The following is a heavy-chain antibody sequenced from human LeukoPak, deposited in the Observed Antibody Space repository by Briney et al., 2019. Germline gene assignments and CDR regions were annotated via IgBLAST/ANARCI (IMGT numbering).Heavy chain of an antibody. J-gene: IGHJ4*02. V-gene: IGHV1-69*13. Sequence: ASVKVSCKASGGTFSSYAISWVRQAPGQGLEWMGGIIPIFGTANYAQKFQGRVTITADESTSTAYMELSSLRSEDTAVYYCARDGKRLYDSSGYYPYWGQGTLVTVSS. CDR3: ARDGKRLYDSSGYYPY. CDR1: GGTFSSYA. D-gene: IGHD3-22*01. CDR2: IIPIFGTA.